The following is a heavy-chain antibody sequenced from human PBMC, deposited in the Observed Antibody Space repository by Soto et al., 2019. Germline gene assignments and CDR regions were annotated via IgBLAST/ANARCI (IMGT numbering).Heavy chain of an antibody. CDR3: ARDQITMVRGVIMTPYWYYYYGMDV. Sequence: WGSLRLSCAASGFTFSSYGMHWVRQAPGKGLEWVAVIWYDGSNKYYADSVKGRFTISRDNSKNTLYLQMNSLRAEDTAVYYCARDQITMVRGVIMTPYWYYYYGMDVWGQGTTVTVSS. CDR1: GFTFSSYG. D-gene: IGHD3-10*01. V-gene: IGHV3-33*01. J-gene: IGHJ6*02. CDR2: IWYDGSNK.